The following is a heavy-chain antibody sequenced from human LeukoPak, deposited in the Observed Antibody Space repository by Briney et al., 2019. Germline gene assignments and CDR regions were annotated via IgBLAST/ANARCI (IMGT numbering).Heavy chain of an antibody. D-gene: IGHD3/OR15-3a*01. J-gene: IGHJ6*02. CDR1: GFTFSSYA. CDR3: AKYRDGFWRRYYYYYGMDV. V-gene: IGHV3-23*01. Sequence: GGSLRLSCAASGFTFSSYAMSWVRQAPGKGLEWVSAISGSGGSTYYADSVKGRFTISRDNSKNTLYLQMNSLRAEDTAVYYCAKYRDGFWRRYYYYYGMDVWGQGTTVTVSS. CDR2: ISGSGGST.